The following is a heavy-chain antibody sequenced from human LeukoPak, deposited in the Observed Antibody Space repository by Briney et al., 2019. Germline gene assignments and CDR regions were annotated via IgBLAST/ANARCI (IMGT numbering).Heavy chain of an antibody. CDR2: ITSSSDI. J-gene: IGHJ4*02. CDR3: AREAGSTWHPVDY. CDR1: GFIFSSFN. D-gene: IGHD6-13*01. Sequence: GGSLRLSCAASGFIFSSFNMNWVRQAPGKGLEWLSSITSSSDIYYADSLKGRITISRDNTKNSLYLQMNSLRAEDTAVYYCAREAGSTWHPVDYWGQGTLVTVSS. V-gene: IGHV3-21*01.